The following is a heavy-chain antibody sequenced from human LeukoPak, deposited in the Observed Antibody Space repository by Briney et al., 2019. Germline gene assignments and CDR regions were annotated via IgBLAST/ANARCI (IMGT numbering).Heavy chain of an antibody. CDR1: GGTFSSYA. Sequence: SVKVSCKASGGTFSSYAISWVRQAPGQGLEWMGRIIPIFGTANYAQKFQGRVTVTTDESTSTAYMELSSLRSEDTAVYYCARGAMVADFDYWGQGTLVTVSS. CDR2: IIPIFGTA. V-gene: IGHV1-69*05. J-gene: IGHJ4*02. D-gene: IGHD4/OR15-4a*01. CDR3: ARGAMVADFDY.